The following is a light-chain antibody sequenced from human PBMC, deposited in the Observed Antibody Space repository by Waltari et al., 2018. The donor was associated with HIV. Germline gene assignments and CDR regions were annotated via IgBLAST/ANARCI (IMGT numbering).Light chain of an antibody. CDR1: TSDVGGYRY. CDR3: SSYTSSSTYV. Sequence: QSALTQHAGGAWSPGRSMTIVWTGTTSDVGGYRYVSWYQQHPGKAPKLMIYDVSNRPSGVSNRFSGSKSGNTASLTISGLQAEDEADYYCSSYTSSSTYVFGTGTKVTVL. J-gene: IGLJ1*01. V-gene: IGLV2-14*03. CDR2: DVS.